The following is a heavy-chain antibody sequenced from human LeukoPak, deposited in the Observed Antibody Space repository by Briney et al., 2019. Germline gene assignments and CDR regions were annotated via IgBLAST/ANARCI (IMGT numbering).Heavy chain of an antibody. CDR3: TRGVLIVALGTIYY. V-gene: IGHV1-2*02. CDR2: INPNSGGT. CDR1: AYTFTDYY. Sequence: ASVKVSCKASAYTFTDYYMHWVRQAPGQGLEWMGWINPNSGGTDYAQKFQGRVTLTRDTSISTAYMELSRLRSDDTAVYYCTRGVLIVALGTIYYWVQGTLVTVSS. J-gene: IGHJ4*02. D-gene: IGHD6-13*01.